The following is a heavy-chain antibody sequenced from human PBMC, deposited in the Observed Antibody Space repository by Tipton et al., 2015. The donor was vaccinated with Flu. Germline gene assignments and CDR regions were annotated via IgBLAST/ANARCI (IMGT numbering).Heavy chain of an antibody. V-gene: IGHV4-59*01. Sequence: GLVKPSETLSLTCSVPSASFSYDRWSWIRQFPGGGLEWIRDVHHSVTTNYNPSLKSRVTISVDTSKNQFSLKLSSVTSADTAVYYCARQDFYDFDLPDWYFDLWGRGTLVTVSS. CDR3: ARQDFYDFDLPDWYFDL. D-gene: IGHD3/OR15-3a*01. J-gene: IGHJ2*01. CDR1: SASFSYDR. CDR2: VHHSVTT.